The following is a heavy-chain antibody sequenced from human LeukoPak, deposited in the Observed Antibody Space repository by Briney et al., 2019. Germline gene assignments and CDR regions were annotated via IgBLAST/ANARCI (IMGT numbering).Heavy chain of an antibody. D-gene: IGHD3-10*01. CDR3: ARVRGITMVRGVIIFADAFDI. V-gene: IGHV4-4*07. CDR2: IYTSGST. CDR1: GGSISSYY. Sequence: PSETLSLTCTVSGGSISSYYWGWIRQPAGKGLEWIGRIYTSGSTNYNPSLKSRVTMSVDTSKNQFPLKLSSVTAADTAVYYCARVRGITMVRGVIIFADAFDIWGQGTMVTVSS. J-gene: IGHJ3*02.